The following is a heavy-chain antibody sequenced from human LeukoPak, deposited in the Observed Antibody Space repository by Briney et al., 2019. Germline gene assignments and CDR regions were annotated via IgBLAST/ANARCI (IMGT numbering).Heavy chain of an antibody. CDR3: AREDIVVVPAALGGYYYYGMDV. J-gene: IGHJ6*02. Sequence: ASVKVSCKASGYTFTSYGISWVRQAPGQGLEWMGWISAYNGNTNYAQKFQGRVTMTTDTSTSTAYMELRSLRSDDTAVYYCAREDIVVVPAALGGYYYYGMDVWGQGTTVTVSS. D-gene: IGHD2-2*01. V-gene: IGHV1-18*01. CDR1: GYTFTSYG. CDR2: ISAYNGNT.